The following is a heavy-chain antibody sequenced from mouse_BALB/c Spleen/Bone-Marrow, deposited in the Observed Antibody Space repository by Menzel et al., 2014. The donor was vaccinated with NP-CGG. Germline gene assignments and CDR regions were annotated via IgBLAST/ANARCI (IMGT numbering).Heavy chain of an antibody. Sequence: VQLQQSGPELVKPGASVRISCKASGYTFTSFYIYRVRQRPGQGLEWIGWIYPGDFNTKYNEKFKGKATLTADKSSSTASMQLSSLTSEDSAVYFCARKSQRAYDSMNYWGQGTSVTVSS. D-gene: IGHD2-4*01. CDR3: ARKSQRAYDSMNY. CDR1: GYTFTSFY. CDR2: IYPGDFNT. J-gene: IGHJ4*01. V-gene: IGHV1S56*01.